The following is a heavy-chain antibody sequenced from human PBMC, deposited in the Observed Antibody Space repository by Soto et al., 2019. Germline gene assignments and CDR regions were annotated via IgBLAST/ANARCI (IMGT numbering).Heavy chain of an antibody. CDR2: ISYDGSNK. V-gene: IGHV3-30*18. CDR3: AKDIGRKYQLLRKLTYNWFDP. D-gene: IGHD2-2*01. J-gene: IGHJ5*02. CDR1: GFTFSSYG. Sequence: QVQLVESGGGVVQPGRSLRLSCAASGFTFSSYGMHWVRQAPGKGLEWVAVISYDGSNKYYADSVKGRFTISRDNSKNTLYLQMNSLRAEDTAVYYCAKDIGRKYQLLRKLTYNWFDPWGQGTLVTVSS.